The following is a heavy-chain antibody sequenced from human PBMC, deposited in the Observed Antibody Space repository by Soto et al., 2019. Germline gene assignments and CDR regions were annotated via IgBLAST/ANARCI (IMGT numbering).Heavy chain of an antibody. Sequence: PSETLSLTCAVSGYSISSGYYWGWIRQPPGKGLEWIGSIYHSGSTYYNPSLKSRVTISVDTSKNQFSLKLSSVTAADTAVYYCVRIGAARRPDWFDPWGQGTLVTVSS. J-gene: IGHJ5*02. CDR3: VRIGAARRPDWFDP. CDR2: IYHSGST. D-gene: IGHD6-6*01. V-gene: IGHV4-38-2*01. CDR1: GYSISSGYY.